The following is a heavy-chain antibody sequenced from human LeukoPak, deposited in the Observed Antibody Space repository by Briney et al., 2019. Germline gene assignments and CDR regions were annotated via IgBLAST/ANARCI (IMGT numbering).Heavy chain of an antibody. CDR1: GFSLNNNA. Sequence: GGSLRLSCAASGFSLNNNAMSWVRPAPGKGRTWVSGINGGGDAREYADSVKGRFTNSRDNSKKTLYLQMNSLTPEDTAVYYCARCTASCYANAFDVWGQGTLLTVSS. CDR2: INGGGDAR. CDR3: ARCTASCYANAFDV. V-gene: IGHV3-23*01. J-gene: IGHJ3*01. D-gene: IGHD2-2*01.